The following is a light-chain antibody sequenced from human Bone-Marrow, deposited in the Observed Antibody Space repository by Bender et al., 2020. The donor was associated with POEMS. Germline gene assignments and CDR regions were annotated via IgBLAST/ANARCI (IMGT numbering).Light chain of an antibody. J-gene: IGLJ3*02. CDR1: NVGRYS. CDR2: KDT. V-gene: IGLV3-25*02. Sequence: SYLLTQPPSLSVAPGQTATITCGGNNVGRYSVNWYQQKPGQAPVVLIYKDTERPSGIPERFSGTSSGTTVTLTISEVQAEDEADYYCRSADTSGAYWVFGGGTKLTVL. CDR3: RSADTSGAYWV.